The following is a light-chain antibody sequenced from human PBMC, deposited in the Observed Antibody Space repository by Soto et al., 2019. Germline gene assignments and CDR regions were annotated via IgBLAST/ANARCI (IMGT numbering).Light chain of an antibody. V-gene: IGKV3-20*01. CDR3: QQYDTSPRT. CDR1: QSVNSNY. J-gene: IGKJ1*01. CDR2: GAS. Sequence: EIMLTQSPGTLSLSPGERATLSCRASQSVNSNYLAWYQQKPGQGPRVLIYGASSRATGIPDRFSGSGSGTDLTLTISSLDPEDFAVYYCQQYDTSPRTFGQGTKVEI.